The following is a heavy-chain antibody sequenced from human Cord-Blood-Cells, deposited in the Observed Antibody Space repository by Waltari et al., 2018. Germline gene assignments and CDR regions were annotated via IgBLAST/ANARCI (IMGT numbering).Heavy chain of an antibody. CDR3: ARTNWVDAFDI. J-gene: IGHJ3*02. D-gene: IGHD7-27*01. CDR1: GFTFSSYE. Sequence: EVQLVESGGGLVQPGGSLRLSGAASGFTFSSYEMNWVRQAPGKGLEWVSYISSSGSTIYYADSVKGQFTISRDNAKNSLYLQMNSLRAEDTAVYYCARTNWVDAFDIWGQGTMVTDSS. V-gene: IGHV3-48*03. CDR2: ISSSGSTI.